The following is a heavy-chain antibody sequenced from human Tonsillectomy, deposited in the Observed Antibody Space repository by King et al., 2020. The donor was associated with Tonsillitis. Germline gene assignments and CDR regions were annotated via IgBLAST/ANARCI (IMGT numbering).Heavy chain of an antibody. Sequence: VQLVESGAEVKKPGASVKVSCKASGYTFTSYDINWVRQATGQGLEWMGWMNPNSGNTGYAQKFQGRVTMTRSTSISTAYMELSSLRSEDTAVYYCARVVSSGYSDGFGEWGQGTLVTVSS. CDR1: GYTFTSYD. D-gene: IGHD5-18*01. J-gene: IGHJ4*02. CDR2: MNPNSGNT. CDR3: ARVVSSGYSDGFGE. V-gene: IGHV1-8*01.